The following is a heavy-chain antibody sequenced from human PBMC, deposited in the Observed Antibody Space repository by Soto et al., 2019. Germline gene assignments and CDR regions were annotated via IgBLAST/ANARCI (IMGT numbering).Heavy chain of an antibody. CDR2: ITSGSDYI. CDR1: GFTFSSYT. D-gene: IGHD3-9*01. CDR3: TREHVVTIFRRGQRGSFDN. J-gene: IGHJ4*02. Sequence: EVQLVESGGGLVNSGGSLRLSCAASGFTFSSYTMNWVRQAPGKGLEWVAFITSGSDYIYYADSVKGRFTISRDDANNSLFLQMSSLRSEDTAVYYCTREHVVTIFRRGQRGSFDNWSQATLVTVSS. V-gene: IGHV3-21*01.